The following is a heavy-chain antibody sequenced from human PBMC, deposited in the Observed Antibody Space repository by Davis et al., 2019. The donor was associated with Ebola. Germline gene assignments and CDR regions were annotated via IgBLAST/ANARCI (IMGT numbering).Heavy chain of an antibody. CDR2: IIPYNGHV. CDR3: VRSHLNGAHDTFDV. CDR1: GWIFTFRY. Sequence: SVKVSCKASGWIFTFRYLHWLRQAPGQAPEWMGRIIPYNGHVDYSPKFQGRLTITRDVSVNPLSMELTNLRSEDTGIYYCVRSHLNGAHDTFDVWGQGTLVTVSS. V-gene: IGHV1-45*02. J-gene: IGHJ3*01. D-gene: IGHD7-27*01.